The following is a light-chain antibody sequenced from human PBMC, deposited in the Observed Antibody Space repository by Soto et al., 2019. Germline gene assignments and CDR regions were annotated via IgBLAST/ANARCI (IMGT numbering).Light chain of an antibody. CDR1: QSVSRNY. J-gene: IGKJ1*01. CDR2: RIS. CDR3: QQYDKVPQT. V-gene: IGKV3-20*01. Sequence: EIVLTQSPGTLSLSPGERATLSCRASQSVSRNYLAWYQQKPGQAPRLLIHRISTRATGIPDRFSGSGSSTDFTLTISRLEPEDFAVYYCQQYDKVPQTFGQGTRVEIK.